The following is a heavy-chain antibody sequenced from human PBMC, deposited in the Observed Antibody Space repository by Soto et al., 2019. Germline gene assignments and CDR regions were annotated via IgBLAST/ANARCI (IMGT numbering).Heavy chain of an antibody. CDR1: GYTFISYD. CDR2: MNPNSGNT. V-gene: IGHV1-8*01. J-gene: IGHJ4*02. D-gene: IGHD6-13*01. CDR3: AREHSSSWRFDY. Sequence: QVQLVQSGAEVKKPGASVKVSCKASGYTFISYDVKWVRQATGQGLEWMGWMNPNSGNTGYAQKFQGRVTMTRNTSISTAYMELSSLRSEDTAVYYCAREHSSSWRFDYWGQGTLVTVSS.